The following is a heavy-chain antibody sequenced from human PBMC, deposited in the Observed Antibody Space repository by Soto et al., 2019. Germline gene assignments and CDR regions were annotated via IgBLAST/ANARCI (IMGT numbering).Heavy chain of an antibody. Sequence: SETLSLTCTVSGGSISSGGYYWSWIRQHPGKGLEWIGYIYYSGSTYYNPSLKSRVTISVDTSKNQFSLKLSSVTAADTAVYYCARTAYCGGDCYSAAFDIWGQGTMVTVSS. V-gene: IGHV4-31*03. D-gene: IGHD2-21*01. CDR3: ARTAYCGGDCYSAAFDI. J-gene: IGHJ3*02. CDR1: GGSISSGGYY. CDR2: IYYSGST.